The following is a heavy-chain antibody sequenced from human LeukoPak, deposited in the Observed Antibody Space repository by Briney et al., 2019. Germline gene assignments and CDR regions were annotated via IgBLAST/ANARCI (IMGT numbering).Heavy chain of an antibody. CDR3: ARGVRVTMIVDANDAFDI. J-gene: IGHJ3*02. V-gene: IGHV4-34*01. CDR1: GGFFSGYY. D-gene: IGHD3-22*01. CDR2: INHSGST. Sequence: SETLSLTCAVYGGFFSGYYWSWIRQPPGKGLEWIGEINHSGSTNYNPSLKSRVTISVDTSKNQFSLKLSSVTAADTAVYYCARGVRVTMIVDANDAFDIWGQGTMVTVSS.